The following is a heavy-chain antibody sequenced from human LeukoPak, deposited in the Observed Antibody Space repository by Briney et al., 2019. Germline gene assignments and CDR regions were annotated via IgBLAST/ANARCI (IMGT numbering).Heavy chain of an antibody. V-gene: IGHV3-30*02. CDR1: GFTFGSYG. D-gene: IGHD3-9*01. CDR3: AKVLRYFDWLFDY. Sequence: GGSRRCSCAATGFTFGSYGMHWARQAPGKGLEWVAFIRYDGSNKYYADSVKGRFTISRDNSKNTLYLQMNSLRAEDTAVYYCAKVLRYFDWLFDYWGQGTLVTVSS. J-gene: IGHJ4*02. CDR2: IRYDGSNK.